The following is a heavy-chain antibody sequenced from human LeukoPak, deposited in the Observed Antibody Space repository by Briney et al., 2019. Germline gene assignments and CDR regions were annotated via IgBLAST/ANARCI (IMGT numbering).Heavy chain of an antibody. CDR1: GFTFSSYG. J-gene: IGHJ4*02. CDR2: ISYDGSNK. V-gene: IGHV3-30*18. D-gene: IGHD1-20*01. Sequence: GGSLRLSCAASGFTFSSYGMHWVRQAPGKGLEWVAVISYDGSNKYYADSVKGRFTISRDNSKNTLYLQMNSLRAEDTAVYYCAKDRPYNWNDLFDYWGQGTLATVSS. CDR3: AKDRPYNWNDLFDY.